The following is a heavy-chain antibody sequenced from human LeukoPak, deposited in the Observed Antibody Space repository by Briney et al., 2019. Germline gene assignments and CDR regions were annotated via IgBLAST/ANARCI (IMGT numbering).Heavy chain of an antibody. D-gene: IGHD3-22*01. V-gene: IGHV1-18*01. J-gene: IGHJ4*02. CDR3: ARDSSGYLHTYFDY. CDR1: GYTLTSYG. Sequence: ASVKVSCKASGYTLTSYGISWVRQAPGQGLEWMGWISAYNGNTNYAQKLQGRVTMTTDTSTSTAYMELRSLRSDDTAVYYCARDSSGYLHTYFDYWGQGTLVTVSS. CDR2: ISAYNGNT.